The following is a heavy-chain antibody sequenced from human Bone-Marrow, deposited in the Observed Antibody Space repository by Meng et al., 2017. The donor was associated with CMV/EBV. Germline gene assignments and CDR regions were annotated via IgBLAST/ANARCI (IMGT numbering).Heavy chain of an antibody. CDR1: GYTFTGYY. CDR2: INPNSGGT. D-gene: IGHD4-11*01. V-gene: IGHV1-2*02. CDR3: ARVYSNHRWFDP. J-gene: IGHJ5*02. Sequence: ASVKVSCKASGYTFTGYYMHWVRQAPGQGLEWMGWINPNSGGTNYAQKFQGRVTMTRDTSISTAYMELSRLRSDDTAVYYCARVYSNHRWFDPWGQGTLVTVSS.